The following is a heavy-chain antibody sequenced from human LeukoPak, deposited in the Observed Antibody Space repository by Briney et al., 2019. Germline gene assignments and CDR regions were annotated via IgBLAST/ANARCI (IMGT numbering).Heavy chain of an antibody. D-gene: IGHD2-15*01. CDR3: ASAVAATYYFDY. CDR1: GYTFTSYY. J-gene: IGHJ4*02. Sequence: GASVKVSCKASGYTFTSYYMHWVRQAPGQGLEWMGIINPSGGSTSYAQKFQGRVTMTRDTPTSTVYMELSSLRSEDTAVYYCASAVAATYYFDYWGQGTLVTVSS. V-gene: IGHV1-46*03. CDR2: INPSGGST.